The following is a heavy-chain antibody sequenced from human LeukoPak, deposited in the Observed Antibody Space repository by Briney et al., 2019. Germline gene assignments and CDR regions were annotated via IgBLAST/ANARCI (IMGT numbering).Heavy chain of an antibody. J-gene: IGHJ4*02. D-gene: IGHD3-10*01. CDR2: IIPIFGTA. CDR1: GGTFSSYA. CDR3: APTYYYGSGSYGPFDY. V-gene: IGHV1-69*06. Sequence: SVKVSCKASGGTFSSYAISWVRQAPGQGLEWMGGIIPIFGTANYAQKFQGRVTITADKSTSTAYMELSSPRSEDTAVYYCAPTYYYGSGSYGPFDYWGQGTLVTVSS.